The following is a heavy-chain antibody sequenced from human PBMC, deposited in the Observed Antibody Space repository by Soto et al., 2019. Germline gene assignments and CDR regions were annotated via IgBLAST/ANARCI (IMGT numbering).Heavy chain of an antibody. D-gene: IGHD4-17*01. CDR3: ARSGDYVAFDY. CDR2: TYYSGYT. Sequence: QVQLQESGPGLVKPSQTLSLTCTVSGDSFSSADYNWSWIRQPPGKGLEWIGYTYYSGYTYNNPSLKSRDTMSVDTSKNQFSLKLSSVTAADTAVYYCARSGDYVAFDYWGQGTMVTVS. CDR1: GDSFSSADYN. J-gene: IGHJ4*02. V-gene: IGHV4-30-4*01.